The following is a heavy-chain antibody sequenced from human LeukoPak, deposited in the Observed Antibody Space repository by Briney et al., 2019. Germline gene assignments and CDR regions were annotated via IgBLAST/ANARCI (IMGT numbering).Heavy chain of an antibody. CDR3: ARSIAAAGTGVWYYYYMDV. J-gene: IGHJ6*03. D-gene: IGHD6-13*01. CDR1: GFTVSNNY. CDR2: IYSSGST. Sequence: GGSLRLSCAASGFTVSNNYMSWVRQAPGKGLEWVSIIYSSGSTYYADSVKGRFTISRDNAKNSLYLQMNSLRAEDTAVYYCARSIAAAGTGVWYYYYMDVWGKGTTVTVSS. V-gene: IGHV3-53*01.